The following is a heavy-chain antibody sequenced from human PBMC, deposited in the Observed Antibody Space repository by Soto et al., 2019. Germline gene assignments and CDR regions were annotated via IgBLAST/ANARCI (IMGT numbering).Heavy chain of an antibody. Sequence: GGSLRLSCAASGFTFSSYAMSWVRQAPGKGLEWVSAISGSGGSTYYADSVKGRFTISRDNSKNTLYLQMNSLRAEDTAVYYCAKDLEGDSSSWSKAGRFDYWGQGTLVTVSS. J-gene: IGHJ4*02. D-gene: IGHD6-13*01. CDR2: ISGSGGST. CDR1: GFTFSSYA. V-gene: IGHV3-23*01. CDR3: AKDLEGDSSSWSKAGRFDY.